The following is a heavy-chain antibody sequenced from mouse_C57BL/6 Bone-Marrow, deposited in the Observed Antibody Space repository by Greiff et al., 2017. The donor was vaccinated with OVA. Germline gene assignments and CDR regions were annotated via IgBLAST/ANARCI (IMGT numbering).Heavy chain of an antibody. D-gene: IGHD2-4*01. CDR3: ARHEERYYDYDVMFAY. CDR2: FYPGSGSI. Sequence: QVQLQQSGAELVKPGASVKLSCKASGYTFTECTIHWVKQRSGQGLEWIGWFYPGSGSIKYNEKFKDKATLTADKSSSTVYMERSRLTSEDSAVYFCARHEERYYDYDVMFAYWGQGTLVTVSA. V-gene: IGHV1-62-2*01. J-gene: IGHJ3*01. CDR1: GYTFTECT.